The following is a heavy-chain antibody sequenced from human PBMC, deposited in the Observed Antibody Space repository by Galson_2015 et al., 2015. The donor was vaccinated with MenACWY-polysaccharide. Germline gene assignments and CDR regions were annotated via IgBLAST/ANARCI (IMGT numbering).Heavy chain of an antibody. CDR3: VRLLGGVSFDS. V-gene: IGHV2-5*02. J-gene: IGHJ4*02. CDR1: GFSVTATGVG. CDR2: IYWDGDK. D-gene: IGHD1-26*01. Sequence: PALVKPTQTLSLTCTFSGFSVTATGVGVGWIRQPPGKAPEWLAHIYWDGDKRFSPSLGARLTITKDTSRDQVVLTMTDMDPVDTATSYCVRLLGGVSFDSWGQGTL.